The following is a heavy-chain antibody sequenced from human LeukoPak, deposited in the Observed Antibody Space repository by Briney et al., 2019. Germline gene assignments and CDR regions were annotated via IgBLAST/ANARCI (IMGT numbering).Heavy chain of an antibody. D-gene: IGHD1-26*01. CDR2: ISSSGSGGNT. CDR1: GVTLSNYA. Sequence: GGSLRLSCVASGVTLSNYAMSWARQAPGKGLEWVSGISSSGSGGNTYYADSVKGRFTISRDSSWNTLFLHMNTLRAEDTAIYYCAKDRTVGASYWYFDLWGRGTLVTVSS. V-gene: IGHV3-23*01. CDR3: AKDRTVGASYWYFDL. J-gene: IGHJ2*01.